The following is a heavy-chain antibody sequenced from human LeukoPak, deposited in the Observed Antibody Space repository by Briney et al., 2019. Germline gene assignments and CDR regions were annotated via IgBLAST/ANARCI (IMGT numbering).Heavy chain of an antibody. J-gene: IGHJ4*02. V-gene: IGHV1-18*01. CDR3: ARWEAYNQGEVYYFDY. CDR2: ISAYNGNT. D-gene: IGHD3-10*01. CDR1: GYTFTSYG. Sequence: ASVKVSCKASGYTFTSYGISWVRQAPGQGLEWMGWISAYNGNTNYAQKLQGRVTMTTDTSTSTAYMELRSLRSDDTAVYYCARWEAYNQGEVYYFDYWGQGTLVTVSS.